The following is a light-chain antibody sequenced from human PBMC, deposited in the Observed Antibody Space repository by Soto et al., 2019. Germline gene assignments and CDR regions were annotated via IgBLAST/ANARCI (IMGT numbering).Light chain of an antibody. CDR3: QQYGSSPRT. V-gene: IGKV3-20*01. CDR1: QSVSSNY. J-gene: IGKJ1*01. Sequence: EIGLNKYPGTLSLSQGERATFSCRASQSVSSNYLAWYQQKPGQAPRLLIYGAFKRATGIPDRFSGSGSGTDFTLTISRMEPEDFAVYCCQQYGSSPRTFGQGTKVDI. CDR2: GAF.